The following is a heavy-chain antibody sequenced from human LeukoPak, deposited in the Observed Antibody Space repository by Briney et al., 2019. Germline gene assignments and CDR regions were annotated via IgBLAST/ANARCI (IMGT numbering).Heavy chain of an antibody. D-gene: IGHD4-17*01. Sequence: PGGSLRLSCAASGFTFSSYWMSWVRQAPGKGLEWAANIKQDGSEKYYVDSVKGRFTISRDNAKNSLYLQMNSLRAEDTGVYYCAREGTYYGDYARGFDIWGQGTMVTVSS. V-gene: IGHV3-7*01. CDR1: GFTFSSYW. J-gene: IGHJ3*02. CDR2: IKQDGSEK. CDR3: AREGTYYGDYARGFDI.